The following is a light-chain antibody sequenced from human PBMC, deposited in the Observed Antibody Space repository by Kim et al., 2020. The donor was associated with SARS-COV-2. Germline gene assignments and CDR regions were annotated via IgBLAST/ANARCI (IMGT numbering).Light chain of an antibody. J-gene: IGKJ2*03. V-gene: IGKV1-39*01. CDR1: QSIGSY. CDR3: QQSFSAAYS. Sequence: SASVGDRVTITCRASQSIGSYLNWYQQKPGEVPKLLIFAANTLQSGVPARCSGSGAGTDFALTINSLQAEDFATYYCQQSFSAAYSFGQGTKLEI. CDR2: AAN.